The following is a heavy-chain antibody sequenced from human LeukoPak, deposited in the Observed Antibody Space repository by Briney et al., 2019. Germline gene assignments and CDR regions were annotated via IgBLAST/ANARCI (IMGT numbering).Heavy chain of an antibody. CDR3: AKIGANVGF. Sequence: PGGSLRLSCVASGFTFSSYDMHWVRQAPGKGLEWVACIRYDASKKYYADSVKGRSTISRDNSKNTLHLQMNSLRAEDTAVYYCAKIGANVGFWGQGTLVTVSS. D-gene: IGHD4/OR15-4a*01. CDR1: GFTFSSYD. CDR2: IRYDASKK. J-gene: IGHJ4*02. V-gene: IGHV3-30*02.